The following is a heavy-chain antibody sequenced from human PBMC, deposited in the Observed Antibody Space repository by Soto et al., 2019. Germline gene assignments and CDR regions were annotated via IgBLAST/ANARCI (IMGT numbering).Heavy chain of an antibody. CDR1: GYTFTGYY. CDR2: INPNSGGT. D-gene: IGHD2-2*02. CDR3: ARMVVVVPAAIQGLYYYSYGMDV. J-gene: IGHJ6*02. V-gene: IGHV1-2*02. Sequence: ASVKVSCKASGYTFTGYYMHWVRQAPGQGLEWMGWINPNSGGTNYAQKFQGRVTMTRDTSISTAYMELSRLRSDDTAVYYCARMVVVVPAAIQGLYYYSYGMDVWGQGTTVTVSS.